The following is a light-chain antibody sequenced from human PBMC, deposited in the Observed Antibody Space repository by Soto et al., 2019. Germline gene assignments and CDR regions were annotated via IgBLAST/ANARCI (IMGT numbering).Light chain of an antibody. CDR2: GAS. J-gene: IGKJ1*01. Sequence: EIVLTQSPGTLSLSPGERATLSCRASQSVTSAHLAWYRQKVGQAPRLLIFGASKRATGIPDRFSGSGSGTDFTLTISRLEPEDFAVYYCHQYGDSPQTSGQGTKVDIK. CDR3: HQYGDSPQT. CDR1: QSVTSAH. V-gene: IGKV3-20*01.